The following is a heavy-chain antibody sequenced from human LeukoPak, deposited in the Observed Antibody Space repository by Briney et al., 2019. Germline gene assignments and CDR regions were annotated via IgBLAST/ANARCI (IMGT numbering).Heavy chain of an antibody. CDR1: GFTFGDYA. V-gene: IGHV3-49*04. CDR2: IRSKAYGGTT. D-gene: IGHD4-17*01. CDR3: PRGGYGDYGFDY. J-gene: IGHJ4*02. Sequence: GRSLRLSCTASGFTFGDYAMSWVRQAPGKGLEWVGFIRSKAYGGTTEYAASVKGRFTISRDDSKSIAYLQMNSLKTEDTAVYYCPRGGYGDYGFDYWGQGTLVTVSS.